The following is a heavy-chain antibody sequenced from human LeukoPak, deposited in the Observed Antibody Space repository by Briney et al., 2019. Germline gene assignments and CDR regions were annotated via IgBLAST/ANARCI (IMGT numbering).Heavy chain of an antibody. V-gene: IGHV1-18*04. Sequence: EASVKVSCKASGYTFTSYGISWVRQAPGQGLEWMRWISAYNGNTNYAQKLQGRVTMTTDTSTSTAYMELRSLRSDDTAVYYCARDWGAAAGCYYGMDVWGKGTTVTVSS. CDR1: GYTFTSYG. CDR3: ARDWGAAAGCYYGMDV. J-gene: IGHJ6*04. CDR2: ISAYNGNT. D-gene: IGHD6-13*01.